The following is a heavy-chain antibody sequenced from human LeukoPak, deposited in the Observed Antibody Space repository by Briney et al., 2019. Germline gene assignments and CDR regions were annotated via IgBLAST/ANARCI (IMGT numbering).Heavy chain of an antibody. D-gene: IGHD3-22*01. CDR3: ARGAYYYDSSGPRRSYWYFDL. CDR1: GGTFSSYA. J-gene: IGHJ2*01. V-gene: IGHV1-69*04. CDR2: IIPIFGIA. Sequence: SVKVSCKASGGTFSSYAISWVRQAPGQGFEWMGRIIPIFGIANYAQKFQGRVTITADKSTSTAYMELSSLRSEDTAVYYCARGAYYYDSSGPRRSYWYFDLWGRGTLVTVSS.